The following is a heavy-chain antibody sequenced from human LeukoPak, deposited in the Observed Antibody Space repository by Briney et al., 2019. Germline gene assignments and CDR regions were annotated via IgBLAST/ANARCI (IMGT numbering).Heavy chain of an antibody. Sequence: GGSLRLSCAASGSTFSSYEMNWVRQAPGKGLEWVSYISSSGSTIYYADSVKGRFTISRDNAKNSLYLQMNRLRAEDTAVYYCAKDAYLGSNWLDPWGQGTLVTVSS. CDR3: AKDAYLGSNWLDP. V-gene: IGHV3-48*03. D-gene: IGHD7-27*01. CDR1: GSTFSSYE. CDR2: ISSSGSTI. J-gene: IGHJ5*02.